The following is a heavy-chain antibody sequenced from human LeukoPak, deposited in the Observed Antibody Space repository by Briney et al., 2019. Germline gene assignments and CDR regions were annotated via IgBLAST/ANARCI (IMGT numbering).Heavy chain of an antibody. V-gene: IGHV3-11*01. J-gene: IGHJ5*02. Sequence: GGSLRLSCAASGFTFSDYYMSWIRQAPGKGLEWVSYISSSGSTIYYADSVKGRFTISRDNAKNSLYLQMNSLRAEDTAVYYCARDPVIAAAGKEGVWFDPWGQGTLVTVSS. CDR2: ISSSGSTI. CDR1: GFTFSDYY. CDR3: ARDPVIAAAGKEGVWFDP. D-gene: IGHD6-13*01.